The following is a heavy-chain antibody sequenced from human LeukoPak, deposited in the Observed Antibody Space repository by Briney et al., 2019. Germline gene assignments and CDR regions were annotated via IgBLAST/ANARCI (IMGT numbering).Heavy chain of an antibody. CDR3: ARDYSGYGIINPFDY. V-gene: IGHV1-69*06. D-gene: IGHD5-12*01. CDR2: IIPIFGTA. Sequence: ASVKVSCKASGGTFSSYAISWVRQAPGQGLEWMGGIIPIFGTANYAQKFQGRVTITADKSTSTAYMELSSLRSEDTAVYYCARDYSGYGIINPFDYWGQGTLVTVSS. J-gene: IGHJ4*02. CDR1: GGTFSSYA.